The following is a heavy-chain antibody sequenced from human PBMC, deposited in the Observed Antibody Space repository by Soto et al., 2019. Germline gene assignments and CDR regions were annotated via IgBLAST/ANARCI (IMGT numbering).Heavy chain of an antibody. V-gene: IGHV3-23*01. CDR3: AKDQNRVLEWLLYKEDAFDS. CDR1: GFTFSSYA. Sequence: GGSLRLSCAASGFTFSSYAMSWVRQAPGKGLEWVSAISGSGGSTYYADSVKGRFTISRDNSKNTLYLQMNSLRAEDTAVYYCAKDQNRVLEWLLYKEDAFDSWGQGTMVTVSS. J-gene: IGHJ3*02. CDR2: ISGSGGST. D-gene: IGHD3-3*01.